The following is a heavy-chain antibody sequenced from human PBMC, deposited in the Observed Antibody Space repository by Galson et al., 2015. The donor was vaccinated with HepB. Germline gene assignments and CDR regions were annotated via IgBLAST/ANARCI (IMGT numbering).Heavy chain of an antibody. J-gene: IGHJ4*01. D-gene: IGHD4-23*01. CDR3: AKDCCGDSFFDY. V-gene: IGHV3-23*05. CDR2: VDAIGTTT. CDR1: GIAFRDYG. Sequence: SLRLSCAASGIAFRDYGMSWVRQSPDRGLEWVSTVDAIGTTTHYADSVRGRFTIYRDNSRHTVSLQMNSLRVEDTAIYYCAKDCCGDSFFDYWGHGTLVIVS.